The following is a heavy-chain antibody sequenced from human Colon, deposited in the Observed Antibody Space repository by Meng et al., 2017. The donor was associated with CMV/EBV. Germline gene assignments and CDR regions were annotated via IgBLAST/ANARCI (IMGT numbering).Heavy chain of an antibody. D-gene: IGHD3-3*02. J-gene: IGHJ4*02. CDR2: IRNDGTTQ. CDR3: AKDRDSIGLDY. Sequence: GGSLRLSCAGSGFTFSSYGMHWVRQAPGKGLEWVAVIRNDGTTQSYADSVKGRFTISRDNSNNMMYLQMNILTAEDTALYYCAKDRDSIGLDYWGQGTPVPFSS. CDR1: GFTFSSYG. V-gene: IGHV3-30*02.